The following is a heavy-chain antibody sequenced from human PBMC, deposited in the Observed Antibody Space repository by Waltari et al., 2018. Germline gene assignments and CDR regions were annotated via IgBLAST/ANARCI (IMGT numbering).Heavy chain of an antibody. Sequence: QVQLVQSGAEVKKPGASVKVSCKASGYTFTSYAMHWVRQAPGQRLEWMGWINAGNGNTKYSQEFQGRVTITRDTSASTAYMELSSLRSEDRAVYYCASSAGSYYSFDYWGQGTLVTVSS. CDR2: INAGNGNT. J-gene: IGHJ4*02. CDR3: ASSAGSYYSFDY. D-gene: IGHD1-26*01. CDR1: GYTFTSYA. V-gene: IGHV1-3*03.